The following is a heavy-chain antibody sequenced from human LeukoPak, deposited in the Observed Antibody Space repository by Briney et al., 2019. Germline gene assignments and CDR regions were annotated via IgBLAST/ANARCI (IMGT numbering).Heavy chain of an antibody. Sequence: QPGRSLRLSCAASGFTFSSYSMHWVRQAPGKGLEWVAVISYDGSNKYYADSVKGRFTISRDNSKNTLYLQMNSLRAEDTAVYYCAKHSGSYQTAFDYWGQGTLVTVSS. J-gene: IGHJ4*02. CDR1: GFTFSSYS. D-gene: IGHD1-26*01. V-gene: IGHV3-30*18. CDR2: ISYDGSNK. CDR3: AKHSGSYQTAFDY.